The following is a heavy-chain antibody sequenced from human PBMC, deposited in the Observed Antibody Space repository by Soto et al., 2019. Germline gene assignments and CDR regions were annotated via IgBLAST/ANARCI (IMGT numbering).Heavy chain of an antibody. V-gene: IGHV4-30-2*01. D-gene: IGHD4-17*01. CDR3: ASSMTTVTTLAY. Sequence: QLQLQESGSGLVKPSQTLSLTCAVSGGSISSGGYSWSWIRQPPGKGLEWIGYIYHSGSTYYNPSLESRVTISVDRSKNQFSLKLSSVTAADTAVYYCASSMTTVTTLAYWGQGTLVTVSS. CDR2: IYHSGST. J-gene: IGHJ4*02. CDR1: GGSISSGGYS.